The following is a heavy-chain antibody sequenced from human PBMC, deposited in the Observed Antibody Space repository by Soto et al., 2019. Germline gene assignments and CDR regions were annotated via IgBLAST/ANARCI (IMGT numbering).Heavy chain of an antibody. CDR2: MNPNRGNT. CDR1: GYTFTSYD. J-gene: IGHJ6*03. V-gene: IGHV1-8*01. D-gene: IGHD1-1*01. CDR3: ARVASERYYYYYMDV. Sequence: ASVKVSCKASGYTFTSYDINWVRQATGQGLEWMGWMNPNRGNTGYAQKFQGRVTMTRNTSISTAYMELSSLRSEDTAVYYCARVASERYYYYYMDVWGKGTTVTVSS.